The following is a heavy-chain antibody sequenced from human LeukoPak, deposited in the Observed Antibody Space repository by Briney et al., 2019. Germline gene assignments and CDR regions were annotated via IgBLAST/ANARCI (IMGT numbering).Heavy chain of an antibody. J-gene: IGHJ4*02. Sequence: ASVKVSCRASEHTVTGYYIHWVRQAPGQGLEWMGYINPNSDVTHYARKFQGRVTMTRDTSISAVYMELSRLRSEDTAVYYCAREHWGSGYYLEGTGRPKPFDYWGQGTLVTVSS. CDR1: EHTVTGYY. V-gene: IGHV1-2*02. CDR2: INPNSDVT. D-gene: IGHD3-3*01. CDR3: AREHWGSGYYLEGTGRPKPFDY.